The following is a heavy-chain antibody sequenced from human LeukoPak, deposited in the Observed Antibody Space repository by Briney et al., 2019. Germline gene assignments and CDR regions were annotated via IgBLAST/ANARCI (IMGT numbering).Heavy chain of an antibody. Sequence: PGGSLRLSCAASGFTCSSYEMNWVRQAPGKGLEWVSYISSSGSTIYYADSVKGRFTISRDNAKNSLYLQMNSLRAEDTAVYYCAREEYGDYVFFYYWGQGTLVTVSS. J-gene: IGHJ4*02. V-gene: IGHV3-48*03. CDR1: GFTCSSYE. CDR3: AREEYGDYVFFYY. CDR2: ISSSGSTI. D-gene: IGHD4-17*01.